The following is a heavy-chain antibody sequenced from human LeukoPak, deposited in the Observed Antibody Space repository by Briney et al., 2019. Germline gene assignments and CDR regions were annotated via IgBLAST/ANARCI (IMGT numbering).Heavy chain of an antibody. V-gene: IGHV4-34*01. J-gene: IGHJ5*02. CDR1: GGSFSGYY. CDR3: ARSPTGTTKPRSNWFDP. Sequence: PSETLSLTCAAYGGSFSGYYWSWIRQPPGKGLEWIGEINHSGSTNYNPSLKSRVTISVDTSKNQFSLKLSSVTAADTAVYYCARSPTGTTKPRSNWFDPWGQGTLVTVSS. D-gene: IGHD1-7*01. CDR2: INHSGST.